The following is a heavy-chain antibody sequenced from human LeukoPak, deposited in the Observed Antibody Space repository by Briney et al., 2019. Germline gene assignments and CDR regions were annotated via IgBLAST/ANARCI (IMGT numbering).Heavy chain of an antibody. V-gene: IGHV1-69*01. CDR3: ARADDYGDYVFLLDY. D-gene: IGHD4-17*01. J-gene: IGHJ4*02. Sequence: GSSVKVSCKASGGTFSSYAISWVRQAPGQGLEWMGGIIPIFGTASYAQKFQGRVTITADESTSTAYMELSSLRSEDTAVYYCARADDYGDYVFLLDYWGQGTLVTVSS. CDR1: GGTFSSYA. CDR2: IIPIFGTA.